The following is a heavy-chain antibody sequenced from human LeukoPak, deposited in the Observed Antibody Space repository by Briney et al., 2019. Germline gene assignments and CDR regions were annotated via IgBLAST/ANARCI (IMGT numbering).Heavy chain of an antibody. Sequence: GGPLRPSCAALGFPFISIGMPWVGRAPGKGLGGVAFIRYDGGNKYYADSMKGRFTISRDNSKNTLYLQMNSLRAEDTAVYYCAKDARVRWSEVGDAFDIWGQGTMVTVSS. CDR3: AKDARVRWSEVGDAFDI. D-gene: IGHD4-23*01. CDR2: IRYDGGNK. CDR1: GFPFISIG. J-gene: IGHJ3*02. V-gene: IGHV3-30*02.